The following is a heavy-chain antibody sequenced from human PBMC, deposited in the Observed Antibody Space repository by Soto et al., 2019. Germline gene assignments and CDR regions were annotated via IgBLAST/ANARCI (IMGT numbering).Heavy chain of an antibody. J-gene: IGHJ4*02. CDR3: APPPRLPFGY. Sequence: PGGSLRLSCAASGFTLSDYGMHWVRQAPGKGLEWVAMISHDGTTKYYADSEKGRFTISRDNSKNTLYLQMNSLRAEDTAVYYCAPPPRLPFGYWGQGTLVTVSS. CDR1: GFTLSDYG. V-gene: IGHV3-30*03. D-gene: IGHD3-10*01. CDR2: ISHDGTTK.